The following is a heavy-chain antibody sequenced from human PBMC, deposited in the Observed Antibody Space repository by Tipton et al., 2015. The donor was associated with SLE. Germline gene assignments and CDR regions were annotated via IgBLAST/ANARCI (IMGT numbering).Heavy chain of an antibody. CDR3: ASDSSGWLDL. CDR1: AYSISSGYY. J-gene: IGHJ2*01. V-gene: IGHV4-38-2*01. D-gene: IGHD6-19*01. Sequence: TLSLTCAVSAYSISSGYYWGWIRQPPGKGLEWIGSIYHSGSTYYNPSLKSRVTISVDTSKNQFSLKLSSVTAADTAVYYCASDSSGWLDLCGRGTLVTVSS. CDR2: IYHSGST.